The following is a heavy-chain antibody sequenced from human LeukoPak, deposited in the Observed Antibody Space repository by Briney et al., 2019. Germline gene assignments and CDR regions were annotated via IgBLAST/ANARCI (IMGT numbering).Heavy chain of an antibody. CDR1: GFSFSGSW. J-gene: IGHJ4*02. Sequence: GGSLRLSCAASGFSFSGSWMHWVRQAPGKGLVWVSLISSDGSTTTYADSVKGRFTISRDNAKNTVYLQMNSLRAEDTAVYYCARRSGSTFSYYFDYRGQGTLVTVSS. CDR3: ARRSGSTFSYYFDY. V-gene: IGHV3-74*03. CDR2: ISSDGSTT. D-gene: IGHD3-10*01.